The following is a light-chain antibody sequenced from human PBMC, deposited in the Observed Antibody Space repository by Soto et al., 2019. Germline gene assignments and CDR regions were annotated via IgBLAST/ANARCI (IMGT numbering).Light chain of an antibody. V-gene: IGLV2-14*01. CDR3: CSYTATNTLV. CDR2: AVS. Sequence: QSALTQPASVSGSPGQSIAISCTGTSNDVGGYNYVSWYQQHPGKAPKVIIFAVSNRPSGVSDRFSGSKASNTASLTISGLQAEDEADYYSCSYTATNTLVFGGGTKLTVL. J-gene: IGLJ3*02. CDR1: SNDVGGYNY.